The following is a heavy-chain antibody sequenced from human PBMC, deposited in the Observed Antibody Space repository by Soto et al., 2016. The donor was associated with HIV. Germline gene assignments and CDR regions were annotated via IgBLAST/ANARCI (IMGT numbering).Heavy chain of an antibody. Sequence: EVQLVKSGGGLVKPGGSLRLSCAASGFTFSNAWMTWVRQAPGKGLEWVGRIKTKTDDGTTDYAAPVKGRFTISRDDSKNTLYLQMNSLKTEDTAVYYCTTGTDRGLTYYYYYGMDVWGQGTSVTVSS. CDR2: IKTKTDDGTT. CDR3: TTGTDRGLTYYYYYGMDV. J-gene: IGHJ6*02. CDR1: GFTFSNAW. V-gene: IGHV3-15*01. D-gene: IGHD2-21*02.